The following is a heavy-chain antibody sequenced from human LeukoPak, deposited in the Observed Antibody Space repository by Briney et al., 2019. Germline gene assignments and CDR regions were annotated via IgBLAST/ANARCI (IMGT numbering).Heavy chain of an antibody. Sequence: ASVTVSFKASGYTFTIYAMNWVRQAPGHGLEWMGWINTNTGNPTYAQGFTGRFVFSLDTSVSTAYLQISSLKAEDTAVYYCARVSDSSGYQYYYGMDVWGQGTTVTVSS. V-gene: IGHV7-4-1*02. J-gene: IGHJ6*02. D-gene: IGHD3-22*01. CDR1: GYTFTIYA. CDR3: ARVSDSSGYQYYYGMDV. CDR2: INTNTGNP.